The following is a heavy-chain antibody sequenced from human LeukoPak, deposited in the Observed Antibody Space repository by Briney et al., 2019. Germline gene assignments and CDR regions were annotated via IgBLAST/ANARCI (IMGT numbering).Heavy chain of an antibody. CDR2: IYYSGST. CDR1: GGSISSYY. Sequence: SETLSLTCTVSGGSISSYYWSWIRQPPGKGLEWIGYIYYSGSTNYNPSLKSRVTISVDTSKNQFSLKLSSVTAADTAVYYCARGSGSYLSYFDYWGQVTLVTVSS. CDR3: ARGSGSYLSYFDY. V-gene: IGHV4-59*01. D-gene: IGHD3-10*01. J-gene: IGHJ4*02.